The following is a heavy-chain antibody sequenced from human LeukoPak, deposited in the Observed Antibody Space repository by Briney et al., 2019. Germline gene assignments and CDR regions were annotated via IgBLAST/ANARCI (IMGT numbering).Heavy chain of an antibody. CDR3: ARASDPAMVISY. CDR2: IWYDGSNK. D-gene: IGHD5-18*01. V-gene: IGHV3-33*01. Sequence: PGRSLRLSCAASGFTFSSYGMHWVRQAPGKGLEWVAVIWYDGSNKYYADSVKGRFTISRDNSKNTLYLQMNCLRAEDTAVYYCARASDPAMVISYWGQGTLVTVSS. J-gene: IGHJ4*02. CDR1: GFTFSSYG.